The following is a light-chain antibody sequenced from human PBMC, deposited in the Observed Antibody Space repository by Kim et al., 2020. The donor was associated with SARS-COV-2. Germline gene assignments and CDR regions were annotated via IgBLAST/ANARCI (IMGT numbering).Light chain of an antibody. J-gene: IGLJ2*01. V-gene: IGLV1-40*01. CDR1: SSNIGAPYD. CDR3: QSYDGDLSSSV. Sequence: RVSRSCTGSSSNIGAPYDVHWYQQLPGAAPKLLIYADTNRPSGVSDRFSASKSGTSASLAITGLQPDDEATYYCQSYDGDLSSSVFGGGTKLTVL. CDR2: ADT.